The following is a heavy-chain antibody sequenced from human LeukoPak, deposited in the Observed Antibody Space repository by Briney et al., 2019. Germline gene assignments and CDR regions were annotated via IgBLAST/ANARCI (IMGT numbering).Heavy chain of an antibody. V-gene: IGHV4-38-2*02. J-gene: IGHJ3*02. CDR1: GYSISSGYY. Sequence: SETLSLTCTVSGYSISSGYYWGWIRQPPGNGLEWIGSIYHSGSTYYNPSLKSRVTISVDTSKNQFSLKLSSVTAADTAVYYCAREPADIAVAADQSAFDIWGQGTMVTVSS. CDR2: IYHSGST. CDR3: AREPADIAVAADQSAFDI. D-gene: IGHD6-19*01.